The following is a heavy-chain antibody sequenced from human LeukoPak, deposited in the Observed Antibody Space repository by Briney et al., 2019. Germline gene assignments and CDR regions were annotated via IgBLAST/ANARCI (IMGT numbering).Heavy chain of an antibody. D-gene: IGHD4-17*01. CDR3: ARDVGDGDYGWFDP. V-gene: IGHV4-34*01. CDR1: GGSFSGYY. CDR2: INHSGST. J-gene: IGHJ5*02. Sequence: KASETLSLTCAVYGGSFSGYYWSWVRQPPGKGLEWIGEINHSGSTNYNPSLEGRVTISADTSKNQFSLKLSSVTAADTAMYYCARDVGDGDYGWFDPWGQGTLVTVSS.